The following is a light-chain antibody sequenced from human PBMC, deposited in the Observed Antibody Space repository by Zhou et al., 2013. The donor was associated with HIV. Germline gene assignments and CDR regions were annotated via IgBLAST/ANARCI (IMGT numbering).Light chain of an antibody. Sequence: QSALTQPPSASGTPGQSVTISCTGTSSDVGGYNYVAWYQQHPGKVPKIMIYEVNKQPSGVPDRFSGSKSGNTASLTVSGLQAEDEAEYYCGSYAGSSRWIFGGGTKLTVL. CDR2: EVN. CDR1: SSDVGGYNY. J-gene: IGLJ2*01. V-gene: IGLV2-8*01. CDR3: GSYAGSSRWI.